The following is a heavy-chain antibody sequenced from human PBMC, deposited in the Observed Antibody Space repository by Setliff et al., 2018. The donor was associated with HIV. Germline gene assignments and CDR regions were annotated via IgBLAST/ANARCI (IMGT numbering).Heavy chain of an antibody. CDR1: TSTLINYG. CDR2: IGSYSGYT. CDR3: VRGHCNSDKCWYTWFDP. J-gene: IGHJ5*02. D-gene: IGHD2-2*01. Sequence: GSVKVSCKASTSTLINYGVSWVRQAPGQGLEWVGWIGSYSGYTIYAQKFQDRLTMTTDTSTTTASMELRSLRSDDTAVYYCVRGHCNSDKCWYTWFDPWGQGTLVTVSS. V-gene: IGHV1-18*01.